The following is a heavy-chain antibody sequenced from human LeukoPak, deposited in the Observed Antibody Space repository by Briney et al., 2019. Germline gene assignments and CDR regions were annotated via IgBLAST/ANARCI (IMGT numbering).Heavy chain of an antibody. Sequence: GGFLRLSCAASGFTFSIYWMSWARQAPEKGREWVANIKQDGSEKYYVDSVKGRFTIPRDNAKNSLYLQMNSLRAEDTAVYYCANGGNLQIDWGQGTLVTVSS. V-gene: IGHV3-7*01. CDR1: GFTFSIYW. J-gene: IGHJ4*02. CDR2: IKQDGSEK. CDR3: ANGGNLQID. D-gene: IGHD4-23*01.